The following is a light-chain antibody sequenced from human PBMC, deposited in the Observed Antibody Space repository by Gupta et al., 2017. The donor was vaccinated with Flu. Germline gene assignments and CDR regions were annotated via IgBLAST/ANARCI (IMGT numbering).Light chain of an antibody. CDR1: SSNIGRNH. V-gene: IGLV1-51*02. Sequence: QSVLTQPPSVSPAPGQKVTISCSGSSSNIGRNHVSWYQHLPGTAPKLLIFETNKRPSRIPDRFSGSKSYTSATLGITGLQTGDEADYYCGTWEYSRDNARVFGGGTKLTVL. J-gene: IGLJ3*02. CDR2: ETN. CDR3: GTWEYSRDNARV.